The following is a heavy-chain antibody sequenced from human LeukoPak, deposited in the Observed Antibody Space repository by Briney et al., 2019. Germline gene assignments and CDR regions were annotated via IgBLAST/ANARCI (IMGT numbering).Heavy chain of an antibody. J-gene: IGHJ4*02. CDR3: AKDIRGFTMIEANGVGFDY. D-gene: IGHD3-22*01. CDR1: GSTFDDYA. CDR2: ISWNSGSI. Sequence: GGSLRLSCAASGSTFDDYAMHWVRQAPGKGLEWVSGISWNSGSIGYADSVKGRFTISRDNAKNSLYLQMNSLRAEDTALYYCAKDIRGFTMIEANGVGFDYWGQGTLVTVSS. V-gene: IGHV3-9*01.